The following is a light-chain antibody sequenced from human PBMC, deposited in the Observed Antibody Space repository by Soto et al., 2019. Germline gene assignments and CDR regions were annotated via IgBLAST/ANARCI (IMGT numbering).Light chain of an antibody. CDR1: QSVSSY. V-gene: IGKV3-11*01. CDR3: QQRSIWPPYT. CDR2: DAS. J-gene: IGKJ2*01. Sequence: EIVLTQSPATLTLSPGERATLSCRASQSVSSYLAWYQQKPGQAPRLLIYDASNRATGIPARFSGSRSGTDFTLTISSLEPEDFAVYYCQQRSIWPPYTFGQGTKLEIK.